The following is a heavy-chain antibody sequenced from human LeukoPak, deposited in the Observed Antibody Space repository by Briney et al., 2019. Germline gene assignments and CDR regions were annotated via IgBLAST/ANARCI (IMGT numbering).Heavy chain of an antibody. CDR3: AKDRTSCPRPLCYYGMDV. V-gene: IGHV3-23*01. J-gene: IGHJ6*02. Sequence: PGGSLRLSCAASGFTFSSYALSWVRQAPGKGLEGVSAISGSGGSTYYADSVKGRFTISRDNSKNTLYLQMNSLRAEDTAVYYCAKDRTSCPRPLCYYGMDVWGQGTTVTVSS. D-gene: IGHD2-2*01. CDR1: GFTFSSYA. CDR2: ISGSGGST.